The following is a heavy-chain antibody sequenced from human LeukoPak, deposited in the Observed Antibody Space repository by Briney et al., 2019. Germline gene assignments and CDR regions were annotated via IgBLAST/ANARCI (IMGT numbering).Heavy chain of an antibody. J-gene: IGHJ4*02. CDR2: IRYDGSNK. CDR3: AKDGSRYSYGADY. Sequence: PGGSLRLSCAASGFTFSSYGMHWVRQAPGKGLEWVAFIRYDGSNKYYADSVKGRFTISRDNSKNTLYLQMNSLRAEDTAVYYCAKDGSRYSYGADYWGLGTLVTVSS. V-gene: IGHV3-30*02. D-gene: IGHD5-18*01. CDR1: GFTFSSYG.